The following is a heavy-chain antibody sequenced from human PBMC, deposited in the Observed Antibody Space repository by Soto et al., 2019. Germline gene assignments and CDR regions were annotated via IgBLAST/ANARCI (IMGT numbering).Heavy chain of an antibody. J-gene: IGHJ6*02. Sequence: SVKVSCKASGGTFSSYAISWVRQAPGQGLEWMGGIIPIFGTANYAQKFQGRVTITADESTSTAYMELSSLRSEDTAVYYCASGGAIFGVVYYYYYGMGVWGQGTTVTVS. V-gene: IGHV1-69*13. CDR2: IIPIFGTA. CDR1: GGTFSSYA. D-gene: IGHD3-3*01. CDR3: ASGGAIFGVVYYYYYGMGV.